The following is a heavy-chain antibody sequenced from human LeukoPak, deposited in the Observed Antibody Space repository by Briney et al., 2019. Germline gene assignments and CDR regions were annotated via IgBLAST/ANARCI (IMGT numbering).Heavy chain of an antibody. D-gene: IGHD6-13*01. CDR3: AKSSEQPLIYMDV. CDR2: ISWDGGST. CDR1: GFTFDDYA. Sequence: GGSLRLSCAASGFTFDDYAMQWVRQAPGKGLEWVSLISWDGGSTYYADSVKGRFTISRDNSKNSLYLQMNSLRAKDTALYYCAKSSEQPLIYMDVWGKGTTVTVSS. J-gene: IGHJ6*03. V-gene: IGHV3-43D*04.